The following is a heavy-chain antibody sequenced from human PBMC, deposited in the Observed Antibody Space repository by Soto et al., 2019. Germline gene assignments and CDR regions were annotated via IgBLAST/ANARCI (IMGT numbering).Heavy chain of an antibody. CDR3: ARDSPAKITMMPPYFDY. D-gene: IGHD3-22*01. CDR1: GFTFSSYE. J-gene: IGHJ4*02. V-gene: IGHV3-48*03. Sequence: GGSLRISCSASGFTFSSYEMNWVRQAPGKGLEWVSYISSSGSTIYYADSVKGRFTISRDNAKNSLYPQMNSLRAEDTAVYYCARDSPAKITMMPPYFDYWGQGTLVTVSS. CDR2: ISSSGSTI.